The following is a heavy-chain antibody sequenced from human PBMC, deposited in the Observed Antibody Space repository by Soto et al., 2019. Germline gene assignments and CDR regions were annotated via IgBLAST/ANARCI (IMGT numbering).Heavy chain of an antibody. Sequence: QVQLQQWGAGLLKPSETLSLTCAVYGGSFSGYYWSWIRQPPGKGLEWIGEINHSGSTNYNPSLKSRVTISVDTSKNQFSLKLGSVTAADTAVYYCARVPPGLGYCSSTSCNWFDPWGQGTLVTVSS. CDR3: ARVPPGLGYCSSTSCNWFDP. CDR1: GGSFSGYY. D-gene: IGHD2-2*01. CDR2: INHSGST. J-gene: IGHJ5*02. V-gene: IGHV4-34*01.